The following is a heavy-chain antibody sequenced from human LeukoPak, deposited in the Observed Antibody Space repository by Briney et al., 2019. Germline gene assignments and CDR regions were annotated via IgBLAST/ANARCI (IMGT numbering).Heavy chain of an antibody. CDR2: IYTSGST. D-gene: IGHD2-2*01. CDR3: ARRGYCSSTSCYRYYYYYMDV. Sequence: SETLSLTCTVSGGSISSYYWSWIRQPAGKGLEWIGRIYTSGSTNYNPSLKSRVTISVDTSKNQFSLKLSSVTAADTAVYYCARRGYCSSTSCYRYYYYYMDVWGKGTTVTISS. V-gene: IGHV4-4*07. CDR1: GGSISSYY. J-gene: IGHJ6*03.